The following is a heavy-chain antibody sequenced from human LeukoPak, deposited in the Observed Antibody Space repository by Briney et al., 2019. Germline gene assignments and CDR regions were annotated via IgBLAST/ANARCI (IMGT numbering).Heavy chain of an antibody. CDR1: GGSISSYY. V-gene: IGHV4-59*12. Sequence: PSETLSLTCTVSGGSISSYYWSWIRQPPGKGLEWIGYIYYSGSTNYNPSLKSRVTISVDTSKNQFSLKLSSVTAADTAVYYCARYRRVGNYYFDYWGQGTLVTVSS. D-gene: IGHD1-26*01. CDR3: ARYRRVGNYYFDY. J-gene: IGHJ4*02. CDR2: IYYSGST.